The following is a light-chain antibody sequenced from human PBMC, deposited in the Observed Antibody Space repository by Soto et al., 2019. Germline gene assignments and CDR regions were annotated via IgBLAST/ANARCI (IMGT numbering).Light chain of an antibody. V-gene: IGLV2-23*02. CDR1: SSDIGGYNL. CDR2: EAT. CDR3: YSFAGSATFV. Sequence: QSVLTQPASVSGSPGQSITISCTGTSSDIGGYNLVSWYQQHPGKAPKLMIYEATKRPSGVSDRFSGSRSGNTASLTISALQAEDEADYSCYSFAGSATFVFGGGTKVTVL. J-gene: IGLJ2*01.